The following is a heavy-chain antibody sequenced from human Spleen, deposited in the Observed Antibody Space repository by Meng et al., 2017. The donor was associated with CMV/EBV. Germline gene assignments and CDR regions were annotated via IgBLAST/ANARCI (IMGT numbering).Heavy chain of an antibody. CDR3: ARVTEYGGNCFDS. D-gene: IGHD4/OR15-4a*01. Sequence: GSLRLSCAVSGTSISTSNWWSWVRQPPDKGLEWIGEIYHSGYTNYNPSLKSRVTMSVDRSKNHFSLKLSSVTAADTAVYYCARVTEYGGNCFDSWGQGTLVTVSS. CDR1: GTSISTSNW. V-gene: IGHV4-4*02. J-gene: IGHJ4*02. CDR2: IYHSGYT.